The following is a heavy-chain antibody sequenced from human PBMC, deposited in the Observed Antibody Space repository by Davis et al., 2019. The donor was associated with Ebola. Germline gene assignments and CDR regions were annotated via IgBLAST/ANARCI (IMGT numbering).Heavy chain of an antibody. J-gene: IGHJ4*02. D-gene: IGHD1-26*01. Sequence: GESLKISCAASGFTFSSCAMSWVRQAPGKGLEWVSAISGSGGSTYYADSVKGRFTISRDTSKNTLYVQMNSLRAEDTAVYYCARGATVDYYFDYWGQGTLVTVSS. V-gene: IGHV3-23*01. CDR2: ISGSGGST. CDR1: GFTFSSCA. CDR3: ARGATVDYYFDY.